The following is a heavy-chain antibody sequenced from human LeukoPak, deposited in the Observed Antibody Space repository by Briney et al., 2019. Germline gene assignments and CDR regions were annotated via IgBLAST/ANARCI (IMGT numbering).Heavy chain of an antibody. V-gene: IGHV4-39*01. D-gene: IGHD1-20*01. Sequence: KPGESLRLSCAASGFTVSSNYMSWVRQPPGKGLEWIGSIYYSGSTYYNPSLKSRVTISVDTSKNQFSLKLSSVTAADTAVYYCARWGLITGRRGYYYGMDVWGQGTTVTVSS. CDR1: GFTVSSNY. CDR3: ARWGLITGRRGYYYGMDV. J-gene: IGHJ6*02. CDR2: IYYSGST.